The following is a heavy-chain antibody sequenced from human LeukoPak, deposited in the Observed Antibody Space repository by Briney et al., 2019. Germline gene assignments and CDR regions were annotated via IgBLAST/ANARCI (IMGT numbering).Heavy chain of an antibody. CDR3: ARKPDSYGADY. J-gene: IGHJ4*02. Sequence: GGSLRLSCAASGFTFSNYWMHWVRQVPGKGLVWVSRIKGDGGSPTYADSVKGRFTISRDNAKHTLYLQMNSPRAEDTAVYYCARKPDSYGADYWGQGTLVTVSS. V-gene: IGHV3-74*01. CDR2: IKGDGGSP. D-gene: IGHD4/OR15-4a*01. CDR1: GFTFSNYW.